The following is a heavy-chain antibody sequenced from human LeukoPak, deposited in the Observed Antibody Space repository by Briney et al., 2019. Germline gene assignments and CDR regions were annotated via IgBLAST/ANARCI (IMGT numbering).Heavy chain of an antibody. D-gene: IGHD3-10*01. CDR3: AKDSAFYYIDV. V-gene: IGHV3-30*18. Sequence: GGSLRLSCAASGFTFSSYSMQWVRQTPGKGLEWVGIMSNSGENTFYGEAVKGRFTISRDNSQNTLYLQMNSLKGDDTAVYYCAKDSAFYYIDVWGKGTTVIISS. J-gene: IGHJ6*03. CDR2: MSNSGENT. CDR1: GFTFSSYS.